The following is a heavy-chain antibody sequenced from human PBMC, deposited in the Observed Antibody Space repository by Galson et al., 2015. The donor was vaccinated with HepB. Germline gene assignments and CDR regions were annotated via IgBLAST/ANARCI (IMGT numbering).Heavy chain of an antibody. J-gene: IGHJ4*02. CDR3: AREGRIYYYDSSGYYYARVSQQEETQIDY. D-gene: IGHD3-22*01. V-gene: IGHV3-48*02. Sequence: SLRLSCAASGFTFSSYSMNWVRQAPGKGLEWVSYISSSSSTIYYADSVKGRFTISRDNAKNSLYLQMNSLRDEDTAVYYCAREGRIYYYDSSGYYYARVSQQEETQIDYWGQGTLVTVSS. CDR2: ISSSSSTI. CDR1: GFTFSSYS.